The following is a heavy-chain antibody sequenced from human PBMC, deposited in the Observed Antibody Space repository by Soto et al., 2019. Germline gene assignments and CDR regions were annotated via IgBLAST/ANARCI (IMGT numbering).Heavy chain of an antibody. CDR2: IYYSGST. CDR1: GGSISSYY. Sequence: SETPSLTCTVSGGSISSYYWSWIRQPPGKGLEWIGYIYYSGSTNYNPSLKSRVTISVDTSKNQFSLKLSSVTAADTAVYYCARVTYPYYCDYWGQGTRVTVSS. D-gene: IGHD2-21*02. V-gene: IGHV4-59*01. CDR3: ARVTYPYYCDY. J-gene: IGHJ4*02.